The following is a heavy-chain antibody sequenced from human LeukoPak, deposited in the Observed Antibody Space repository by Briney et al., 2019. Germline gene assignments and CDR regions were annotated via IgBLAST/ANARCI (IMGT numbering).Heavy chain of an antibody. CDR1: GYTLTELS. CDR3: ATDCGLGYCTNGVYHNWFDP. D-gene: IGHD2-8*01. J-gene: IGHJ5*02. Sequence: AASVKVSRKVSGYTLTELSMHWVRQAPGKGLEWMGGFDPEDGETIYAQKFQGRVTMTEDTSTDTAYMELSSLRSEDTAVYYCATDCGLGYCTNGVYHNWFDPWGQGTLVTVSS. CDR2: FDPEDGET. V-gene: IGHV1-24*01.